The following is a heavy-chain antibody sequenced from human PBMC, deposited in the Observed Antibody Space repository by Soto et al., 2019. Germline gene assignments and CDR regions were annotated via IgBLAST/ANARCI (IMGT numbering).Heavy chain of an antibody. V-gene: IGHV3-23*01. CDR3: AKDRDYGDSLPFDP. D-gene: IGHD4-17*01. J-gene: IGHJ5*02. Sequence: GGSLRLSCAASGFTFSSHGMTWVRQAPGRGLEWVSGISGNGVNTYYADSVRGRFTISRDNSKNTVYLQLNSLRAEDTAIYYCAKDRDYGDSLPFDPWGLGTLVTVSS. CDR2: ISGNGVNT. CDR1: GFTFSSHG.